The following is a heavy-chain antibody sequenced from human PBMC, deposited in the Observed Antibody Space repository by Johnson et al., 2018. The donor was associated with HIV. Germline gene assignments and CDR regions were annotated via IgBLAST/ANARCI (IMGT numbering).Heavy chain of an antibody. D-gene: IGHD4-17*01. CDR2: ISGSGGNT. J-gene: IGHJ3*02. CDR3: ATLVRDYDAPLTDDAFHI. V-gene: IGHV3-23*04. Sequence: VQLVESGGGLVKPGGSLRLSCAASGFKFHEYAMHWVRQAPGKGLEWVSVISGSGGNTYYTDSVKGRFTISRDNSKNTLYLQINSLRAEDSAIYYCATLVRDYDAPLTDDAFHIWGQGTVLTVSS. CDR1: GFKFHEYA.